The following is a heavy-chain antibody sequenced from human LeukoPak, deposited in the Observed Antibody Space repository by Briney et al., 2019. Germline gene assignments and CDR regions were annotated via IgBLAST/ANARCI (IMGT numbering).Heavy chain of an antibody. J-gene: IGHJ4*02. V-gene: IGHV3-11*01. D-gene: IGHD3-16*02. CDR3: ARATYDYVWGSYRYNSQFDY. CDR1: GFTVSSNY. CDR2: ISSSSSTI. Sequence: GGSPRLSCAASGFTVSSNYMSWVRQAPGKGLEWVSHISSSSSTIYYVDSVKGRFTISRDNARNSLYLQLNSLRAEDTAVYYCARATYDYVWGSYRYNSQFDYWGQGTLVTVSS.